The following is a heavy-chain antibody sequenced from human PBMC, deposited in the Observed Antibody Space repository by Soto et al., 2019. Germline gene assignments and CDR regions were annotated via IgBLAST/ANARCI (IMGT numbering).Heavy chain of an antibody. CDR2: MYYSGST. CDR1: GGYISTSY. J-gene: IGHJ4*02. Sequence: SETLSLTCTVSGGYISTSYWGWIRQTPGMGLEWIGYMYYSGSTNYNPSLKSRVTMSVDTSKNQFSLKLNSVTAADTAVYYCAREGTGRYGSGPFHYWGQGTLVTVSS. V-gene: IGHV4-59*12. D-gene: IGHD3-10*01. CDR3: AREGTGRYGSGPFHY.